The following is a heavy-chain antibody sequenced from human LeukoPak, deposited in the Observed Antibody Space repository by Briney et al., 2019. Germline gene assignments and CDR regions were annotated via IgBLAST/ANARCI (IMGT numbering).Heavy chain of an antibody. J-gene: IGHJ4*02. CDR1: GGSISSYY. V-gene: IGHV4-59*08. CDR3: ARHVYLAAADY. CDR2: IYYSGST. D-gene: IGHD6-13*01. Sequence: SETLSLTCTVSGGSISSYYWSWIRQPPGKGLEWIGYIYYSGSTNYNPSLKSRVTISVDTSKNQFSLKLSSVTAAGTAVYYCARHVYLAAADYWGQGTLVTVSS.